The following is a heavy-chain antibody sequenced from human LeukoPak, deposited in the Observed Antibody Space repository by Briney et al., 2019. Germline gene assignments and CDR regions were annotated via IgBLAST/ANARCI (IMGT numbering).Heavy chain of an antibody. CDR3: ARESVVVPAAKDDAFDI. Sequence: SETLSLTCTVSGGSISSYYWSWIRQPPGKGLEWIGYIYYSGSTNYNPSLKSRVTISVDTSKNQFSLKLSSVTAADAAVYYCARESVVVPAAKDDAFDIWGQGTMVTVSS. J-gene: IGHJ3*02. D-gene: IGHD2-2*01. CDR2: IYYSGST. CDR1: GGSISSYY. V-gene: IGHV4-59*01.